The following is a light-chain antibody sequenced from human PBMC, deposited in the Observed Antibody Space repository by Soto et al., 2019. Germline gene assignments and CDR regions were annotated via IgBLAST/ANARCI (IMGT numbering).Light chain of an antibody. CDR1: QGISSY. V-gene: IGKV1-9*01. Sequence: DIQLTQSPSFLSASEGDRVTITCRASQGISSYLAWYRQKPGKAPKLLIYSASILQSGVPSRFSGSGSGTEFALTISSLQAEDFGTYYCQQLRTYPQTFGQGTNLEIK. CDR3: QQLRTYPQT. J-gene: IGKJ2*01. CDR2: SAS.